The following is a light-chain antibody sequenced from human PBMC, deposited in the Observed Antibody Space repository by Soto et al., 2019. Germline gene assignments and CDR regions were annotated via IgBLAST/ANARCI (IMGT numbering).Light chain of an antibody. V-gene: IGKV3-20*01. J-gene: IGKJ1*01. CDR2: AAS. CDR1: QSISSSD. Sequence: EILFTQSPGTLSLSPGERATLSCRASQSISSSDLAWYQHRPGQAPRLLIYAASNRATGIPDRLSGSGSGTDFTLPIRRLEPEDFAVYYCQQYGSSGTFGQGTKVDIK. CDR3: QQYGSSGT.